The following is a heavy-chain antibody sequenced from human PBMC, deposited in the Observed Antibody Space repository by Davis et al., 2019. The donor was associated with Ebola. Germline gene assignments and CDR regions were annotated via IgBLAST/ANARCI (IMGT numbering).Heavy chain of an antibody. Sequence: GESLKISCAASGFTFNIFDMHWVRQAPGRGLEWVAFVRSHGSDDHYADSVKGRFTISRDNSKNTLYLQMNSLRAEDTAVYYCAKFAVTTSDISFDYWGQGTLVTVSS. D-gene: IGHD4-11*01. CDR3: AKFAVTTSDISFDY. CDR1: GFTFNIFD. J-gene: IGHJ4*02. V-gene: IGHV3-30*02. CDR2: VRSHGSDD.